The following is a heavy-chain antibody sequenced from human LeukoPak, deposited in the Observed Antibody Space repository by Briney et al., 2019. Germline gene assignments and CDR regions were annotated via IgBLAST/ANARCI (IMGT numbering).Heavy chain of an antibody. CDR1: GFTFSSYG. J-gene: IGHJ3*02. CDR3: ARLGASWRYGDYEGGFDI. CDR2: IWYDGSNK. V-gene: IGHV3-33*01. Sequence: PGRSLRLSCAASGFTFSSYGMHWVRQAPGKGLEWVAVIWYDGSNKYYADSVKGRFTISRDNSKNTLYLQMNSLRAEDTAVYYCARLGASWRYGDYEGGFDIWGQGTMVTVSS. D-gene: IGHD4-17*01.